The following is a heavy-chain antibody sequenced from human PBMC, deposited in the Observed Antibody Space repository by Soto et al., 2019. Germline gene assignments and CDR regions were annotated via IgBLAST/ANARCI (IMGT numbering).Heavy chain of an antibody. CDR1: GFSFGGYA. V-gene: IGHV3-23*01. Sequence: QLLESGGALVQPGGSLRLSCAASGFSFGGYAMSWVRQAPGKGLGWVSGISGGGTSTYYADSVKGRFTISRDSSMVYLQMNSLRAEDTAVYYCAKWGGYYPYYHEMDVWGQGTTVTVSS. CDR3: AKWGGYYPYYHEMDV. D-gene: IGHD1-26*01. J-gene: IGHJ6*02. CDR2: ISGGGTST.